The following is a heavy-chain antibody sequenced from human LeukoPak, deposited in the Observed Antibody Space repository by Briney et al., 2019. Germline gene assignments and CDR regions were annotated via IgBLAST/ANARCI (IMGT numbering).Heavy chain of an antibody. CDR3: ARFALGPIAVAPYCDY. V-gene: IGHV3-7*01. D-gene: IGHD6-19*01. CDR1: GFTFSSYW. Sequence: GGSLRLSCAASGFTFSSYWMSWVRQAPGKGLEWVANIKQDGSEKYYVDSVKGRFTISRHNAKNSLYLQMNSLRAEDTAVYYCARFALGPIAVAPYCDYWGQGTLVTVSS. J-gene: IGHJ4*02. CDR2: IKQDGSEK.